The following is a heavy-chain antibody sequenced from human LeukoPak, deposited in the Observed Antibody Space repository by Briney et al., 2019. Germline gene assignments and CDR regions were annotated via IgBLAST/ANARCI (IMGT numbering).Heavy chain of an antibody. D-gene: IGHD5-12*01. Sequence: ASVKVSCKVSGYTLTELSMHWVRQAPGKGLEWKGGFDPEDGETIYAQKFQGRVTMTEDTSTDTAYMELSSLRSEDTAVYYCATVPVPLYSGYDPYYFDYWGQGTLVTVSS. J-gene: IGHJ4*02. CDR3: ATVPVPLYSGYDPYYFDY. CDR2: FDPEDGET. CDR1: GYTLTELS. V-gene: IGHV1-24*01.